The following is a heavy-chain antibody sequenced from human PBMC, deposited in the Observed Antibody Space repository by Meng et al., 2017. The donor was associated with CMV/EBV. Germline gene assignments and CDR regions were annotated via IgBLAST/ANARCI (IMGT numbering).Heavy chain of an antibody. Sequence: GSLRLSCTVSGGSISSYYWSWIRQPPGKGLEWIGYIYYSGSTNYNPSLESRVTISVDTSKNQFSLKLSSVTAADTAVYYCARDMDSYGYGSWGQGTLVTVSS. CDR3: ARDMDSYGYGS. D-gene: IGHD5-18*01. J-gene: IGHJ5*02. V-gene: IGHV4-59*01. CDR1: GGSISSYY. CDR2: IYYSGST.